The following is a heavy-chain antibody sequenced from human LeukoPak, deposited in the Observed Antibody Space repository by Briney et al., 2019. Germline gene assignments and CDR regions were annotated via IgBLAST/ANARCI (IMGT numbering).Heavy chain of an antibody. D-gene: IGHD2-21*01. CDR2: IHYTGGT. CDR3: ARLQGDSTAVFDF. V-gene: IGHV4-59*01. J-gene: IGHJ4*02. Sequence: SQTLSLTCTVSGGSISGDYWSWIRQPPGKGLDWVGYIHYTGGTNYNPSLKSRVTISVDTSKNQFSLMLSSVTAADTAVYYCARLQGDSTAVFDFWGQGALVTVSS. CDR1: GGSISGDY.